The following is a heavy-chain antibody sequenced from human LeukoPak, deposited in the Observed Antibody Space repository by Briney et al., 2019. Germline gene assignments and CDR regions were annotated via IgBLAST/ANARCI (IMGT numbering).Heavy chain of an antibody. V-gene: IGHV4-39*01. CDR2: IYYSGSI. D-gene: IGHD2-8*01. CDR1: GGSISSSSYY. Sequence: SETLSLTCTVSGGSISSSSYYWGWIRQPPGKGLEWIGSIYYSGSIYYNPSLKSRVTISVDTSKNQFSLKLSSVTAADTAVYYCARICTNGVCYRGFDYWGQGTLVTVSS. J-gene: IGHJ4*02. CDR3: ARICTNGVCYRGFDY.